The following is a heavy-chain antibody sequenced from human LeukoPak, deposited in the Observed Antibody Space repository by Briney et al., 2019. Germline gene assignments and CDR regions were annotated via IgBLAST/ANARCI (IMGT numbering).Heavy chain of an antibody. D-gene: IGHD5-18*01. Sequence: SETLSLTCAVSGYSISSGYYWGWIRQPPGTGLEWIGSISQSGGTYYNPSLKSRFAIALDTSKNQFSLKVTSVTAADTAMYYCAREEREYSYGGGSSFDYWGHGTLVTVSS. CDR3: AREEREYSYGGGSSFDY. CDR2: ISQSGGT. CDR1: GYSISSGYY. J-gene: IGHJ4*01. V-gene: IGHV4-38-2*02.